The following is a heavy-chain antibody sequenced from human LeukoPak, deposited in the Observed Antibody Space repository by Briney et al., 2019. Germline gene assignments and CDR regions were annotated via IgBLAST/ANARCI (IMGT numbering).Heavy chain of an antibody. CDR1: GFTFSSYS. CDR2: ISSSSSTI. J-gene: IGHJ4*02. V-gene: IGHV3-48*01. CDR3: AVSTVPYYFDY. Sequence: GGSLRLSCAASGFTFSSYSMNWVRQAPGKGLEWVSYISSSSSTIYYEDYVKGRFTISRDNAKISLYLQMNSLRAEDTAVYYCAVSTVPYYFDYWGQGTLVTVSS. D-gene: IGHD4-17*01.